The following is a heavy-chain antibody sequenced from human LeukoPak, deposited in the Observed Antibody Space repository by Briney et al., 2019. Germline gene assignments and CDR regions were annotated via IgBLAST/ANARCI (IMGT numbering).Heavy chain of an antibody. D-gene: IGHD2-15*01. V-gene: IGHV4-34*01. CDR2: INHSGST. CDR1: GGSFSGYY. CDR3: ARDSSADAFDI. Sequence: SETLSLTCAVYGGSFSGYYWSWIRQPPGKGLEWIGEINHSGSTNYNLSLKSRVTISVDTSKNQFSLKLSSVTAADTAVYYCARDSSADAFDIWGQGTMVTVSS. J-gene: IGHJ3*02.